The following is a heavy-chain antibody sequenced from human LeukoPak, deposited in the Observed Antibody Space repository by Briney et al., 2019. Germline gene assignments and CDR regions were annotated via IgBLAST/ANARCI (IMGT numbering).Heavy chain of an antibody. CDR3: ARGSPSYAQWHFDL. Sequence: ASVKVSCKASGYTITDCYLHWVRQAPGQGLEWMGWIIPNTGGTNYAQKFQDWVTMSSDTSISTAYMELSSLRSDDTAVYYCARGSPSYAQWHFDLWGRGTLVTVSS. CDR1: GYTITDCY. J-gene: IGHJ2*01. V-gene: IGHV1-2*04. D-gene: IGHD2/OR15-2a*01. CDR2: IIPNTGGT.